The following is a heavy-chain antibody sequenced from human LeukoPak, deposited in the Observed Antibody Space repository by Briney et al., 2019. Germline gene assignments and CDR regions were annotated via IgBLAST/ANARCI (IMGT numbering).Heavy chain of an antibody. V-gene: IGHV3-11*01. D-gene: IGHD3-10*01. CDR3: ATDYHGSGTFDY. Sequence: GGSLRLSCAPSGFTFGDYYMSWFRQSPGRGLGWLSYISASGSSISYADSVKGRFTISRDNAKNSLHLQMSSLTSEDTAVYFCATDYHGSGTFDYWGQGTLVTVSS. J-gene: IGHJ4*02. CDR1: GFTFGDYY. CDR2: ISASGSSI.